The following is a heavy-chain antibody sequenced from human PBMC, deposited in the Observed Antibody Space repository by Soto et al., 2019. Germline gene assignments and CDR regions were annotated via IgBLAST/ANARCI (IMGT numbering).Heavy chain of an antibody. Sequence: GASVKVSCKASGYTFTSSGISWVRQAPGQGLEWMGWISAYNGNTNYAQKLQGRVTMTTDTSTSTVYMELRSLRSDDTAVYYCARDHKMKLVVIHPEAMAFWAQGTTVPVSS. J-gene: IGHJ6*02. CDR2: ISAYNGNT. V-gene: IGHV1-18*01. D-gene: IGHD3-22*01. CDR1: GYTFTSSG. CDR3: ARDHKMKLVVIHPEAMAF.